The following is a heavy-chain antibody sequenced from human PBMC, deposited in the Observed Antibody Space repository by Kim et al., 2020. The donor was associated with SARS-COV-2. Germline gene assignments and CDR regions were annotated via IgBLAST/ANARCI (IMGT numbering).Heavy chain of an antibody. CDR2: ISGSGGST. CDR1: GFTFSSYA. J-gene: IGHJ4*02. CDR3: ANPGHQELGANKGGIAVDHDY. D-gene: IGHD6-19*01. V-gene: IGHV3-23*01. Sequence: GGSLRLSCAASGFTFSSYAMSWVRQAPGKGLEWVSAISGSGGSTYYADSVKGRFTISRDNSKNTLYLQMNSLRAEDTAVYYCANPGHQELGANKGGIAVDHDYWGQGTLVTVSS.